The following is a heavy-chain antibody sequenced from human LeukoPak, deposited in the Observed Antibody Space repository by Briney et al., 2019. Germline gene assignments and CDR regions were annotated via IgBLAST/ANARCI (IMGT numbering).Heavy chain of an antibody. V-gene: IGHV1-18*01. D-gene: IGHD6-19*01. CDR3: ARDRGVAGTSPRSDP. CDR1: GYTFTSYG. J-gene: IGHJ5*02. Sequence: ASVKVSCKAPGYTFTSYGISWVRQAPGQGLEWMGWISAYNGNTNYAQKLQGRVTMTTDTSTSTAYMELRSLRSDDTAVYYCARDRGVAGTSPRSDPWGQGTLVTVSS. CDR2: ISAYNGNT.